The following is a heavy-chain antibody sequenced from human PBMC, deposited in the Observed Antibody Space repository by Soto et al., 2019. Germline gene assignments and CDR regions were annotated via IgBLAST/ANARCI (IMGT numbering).Heavy chain of an antibody. Sequence: PSESLSLTCAVYVGSCSGYYWSWIRQPPGKGLEWIGEINHSGSTNYNPSLKSRVTISVDTSKNQFSLKLSSVTAADTAVYYCARGLLPNSRGVYFQHWGQGTLVTVSS. CDR3: ARGLLPNSRGVYFQH. CDR1: VGSCSGYY. D-gene: IGHD3-22*01. V-gene: IGHV4-34*01. CDR2: INHSGST. J-gene: IGHJ1*01.